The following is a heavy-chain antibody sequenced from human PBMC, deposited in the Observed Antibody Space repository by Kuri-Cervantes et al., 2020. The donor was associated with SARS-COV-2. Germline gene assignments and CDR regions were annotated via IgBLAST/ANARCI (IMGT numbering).Heavy chain of an antibody. D-gene: IGHD1-1*01. V-gene: IGHV3-13*01. CDR3: VRDGDHWNFDY. Sequence: GESLKISCAASGFTFSSYAMSWVRQATGKGLEWVSAIGTAGDTYYPGSVKGRFTISRENAKNSLYLQMNSLRAEDTAVYYCVRDGDHWNFDYWGQGTLVTVSS. CDR2: IGTAGDT. J-gene: IGHJ4*02. CDR1: GFTFSSYA.